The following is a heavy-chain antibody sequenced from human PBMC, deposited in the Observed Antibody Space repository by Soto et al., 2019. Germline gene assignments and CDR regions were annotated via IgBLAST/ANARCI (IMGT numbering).Heavy chain of an antibody. CDR3: ATDSMITFGGVIVYYYYGMDV. J-gene: IGHJ6*02. CDR2: FDPEDGET. Sequence: ASVKVSCKVSGYTLTELSMHWVRQAPGKGLEWMGGFDPEDGETIYAQKFQGRVTMTEDTSTDTAYMELSSLRSEDTAVYYCATDSMITFGGVIVYYYYGMDVWGQGTTVTVSS. V-gene: IGHV1-24*01. D-gene: IGHD3-16*02. CDR1: GYTLTELS.